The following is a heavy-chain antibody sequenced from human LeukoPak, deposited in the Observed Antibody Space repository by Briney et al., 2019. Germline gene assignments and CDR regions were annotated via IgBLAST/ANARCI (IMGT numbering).Heavy chain of an antibody. D-gene: IGHD7-27*01. Sequence: PGGSLRLSCAASGFTFSTYTMYLVRQPPGKGLEWVSIIGGSGGDIHYADSVKGRFTISRDNSKNTLYLQMNSLRVEDTAIYYCAIDPNWGIHYWGQGVLVTVSS. CDR2: IGGSGGDI. J-gene: IGHJ4*02. CDR3: AIDPNWGIHY. CDR1: GFTFSTYT. V-gene: IGHV3-23*01.